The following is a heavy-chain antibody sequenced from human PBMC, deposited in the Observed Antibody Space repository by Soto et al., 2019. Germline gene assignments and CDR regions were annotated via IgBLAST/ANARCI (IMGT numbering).Heavy chain of an antibody. J-gene: IGHJ4*02. D-gene: IGHD6-6*01. CDR2: IWYDGSDE. CDR3: ARDIASRRFDY. Sequence: GGSLRLSCEAAGFTFRNHGMHWVRQAPGKGLEWVAVIWYDGSDEYYGDSVKGRFTISRDNSKNTLFLQMNSLGVEDTAMYFCARDIASRRFDYLGQGTLVTVSS. V-gene: IGHV3-33*01. CDR1: GFTFRNHG.